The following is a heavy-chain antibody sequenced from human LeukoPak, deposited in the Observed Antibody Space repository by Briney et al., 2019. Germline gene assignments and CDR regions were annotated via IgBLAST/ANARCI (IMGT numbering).Heavy chain of an antibody. Sequence: SETLSLTCAVYGGSFSGYYWSWIRQPPGKGLEWIGEINHSGSTNYNPSLKSRVTISVDTSKNQFSLKLSSVTAADTAVYYCARGLFHFWSGPYFDYWGQGTLVTVSS. J-gene: IGHJ4*02. CDR2: INHSGST. D-gene: IGHD3-3*02. CDR1: GGSFSGYY. CDR3: ARGLFHFWSGPYFDY. V-gene: IGHV4-34*01.